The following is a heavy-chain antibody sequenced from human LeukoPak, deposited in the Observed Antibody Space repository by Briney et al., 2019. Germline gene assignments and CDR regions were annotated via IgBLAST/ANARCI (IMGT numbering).Heavy chain of an antibody. J-gene: IGHJ4*02. CDR3: ARSPDSIAAAGDFDY. CDR2: ISSSGSTI. CDR1: GFTFSSYE. V-gene: IGHV3-48*03. D-gene: IGHD6-13*01. Sequence: GGSLRLSCAASGFTFSSYEMNWVRQAPGKGLEWVSYISSSGSTIYYADSVKGRFTISRDNAKNSLYLQMNSLRAEDTAVYYCARSPDSIAAAGDFDYWGQRTLVTVSS.